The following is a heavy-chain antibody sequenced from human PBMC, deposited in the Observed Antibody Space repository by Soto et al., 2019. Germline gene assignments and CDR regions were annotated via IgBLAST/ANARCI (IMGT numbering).Heavy chain of an antibody. Sequence: SGPTLVNPTQTLTLTFTFSGFSLITSGVGVGWIRQPPGKALEWLALIYWNDDKRYSPSLKSRLTITKDTSKNQVVLTMTNMDPVDTATYYCAHRRSTFIVGATLFDYWGQGTLVTVSS. V-gene: IGHV2-5*01. CDR1: GFSLITSGVG. CDR3: AHRRSTFIVGATLFDY. J-gene: IGHJ4*02. D-gene: IGHD1-26*01. CDR2: IYWNDDK.